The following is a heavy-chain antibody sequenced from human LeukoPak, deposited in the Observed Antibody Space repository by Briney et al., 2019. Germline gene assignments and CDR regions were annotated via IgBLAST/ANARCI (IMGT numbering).Heavy chain of an antibody. CDR3: ARWSYYYYMDV. Sequence: GGSLRLSCAASGFTFSDYYMSWIRQAPGKGLEWVANIKQDGSEKYYVDSVKGRFTISRDNAKNSLYLQMNSLRAEDTAVYYCARWSYYYYMDVWGKGTTVTISS. CDR1: GFTFSDYY. D-gene: IGHD2-15*01. CDR2: IKQDGSEK. J-gene: IGHJ6*03. V-gene: IGHV3-7*01.